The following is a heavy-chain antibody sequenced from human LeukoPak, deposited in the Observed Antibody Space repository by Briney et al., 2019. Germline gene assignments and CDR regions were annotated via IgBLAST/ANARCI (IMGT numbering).Heavy chain of an antibody. D-gene: IGHD6-19*01. CDR2: IFYSGST. CDR1: GGSISSYY. Sequence: PSETLSLTCTVSGGSISSYYWSWLRQPPGKGLEWIGNIFYSGSTEYNPSLKSRVTISVDTSKNQFSLNLRSVTAADTAVYFCGRRRYSSTSDYFDYWGQGSLVTVSS. CDR3: GRRRYSSTSDYFDY. V-gene: IGHV4-59*08. J-gene: IGHJ4*02.